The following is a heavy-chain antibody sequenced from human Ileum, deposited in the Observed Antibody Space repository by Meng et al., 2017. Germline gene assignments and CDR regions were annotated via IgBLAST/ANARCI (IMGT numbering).Heavy chain of an antibody. J-gene: IGHJ4*02. D-gene: IGHD6-13*01. V-gene: IGHV3-23*01. CDR3: AKLPDIAAAGPPFDY. CDR2: VSGSGGIR. CDR1: GFTFSSYA. Sequence: EVQRLEAGGGWGQPGGSLRLSCAASGFTFSSYAMSWVRQAQGKGLEWVSAVSGSGGIRYYADSVKGRFTISRDNSKNTLYLQMNSLRAEDTAVYHCAKLPDIAAAGPPFDYWGQGTLVTVSS.